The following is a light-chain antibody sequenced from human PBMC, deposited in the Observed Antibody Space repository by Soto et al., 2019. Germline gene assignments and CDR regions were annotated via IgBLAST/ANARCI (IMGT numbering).Light chain of an antibody. V-gene: IGLV2-14*01. CDR1: SSDVGAYHY. CDR3: TSYSSTDTFDV. Sequence: QSVLTQPASVSGSPGQSITISCTGTSSDVGAYHYVSWYQHHPGKAPKLMIYQVTNRPSGVSDRFSGSKSGNTASLTISGLRADDEADYYCTSYSSTDTFDVFGTGTKLTVL. CDR2: QVT. J-gene: IGLJ1*01.